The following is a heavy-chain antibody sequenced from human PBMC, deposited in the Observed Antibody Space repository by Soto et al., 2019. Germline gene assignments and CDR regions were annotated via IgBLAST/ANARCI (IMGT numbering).Heavy chain of an antibody. D-gene: IGHD7-27*01. Sequence: SETLSLTCSVSGDSIRGGGHYWNWIRQFPGKGLEWIGYVYHSGSTHYNPSLRGRLTISIDTSKNQFSLRLISVTAADTALYYCARDTGLAPTVWGYWGHGTQVTVSS. CDR2: VYHSGST. CDR3: ARDTGLAPTVWGY. J-gene: IGHJ4*03. CDR1: GDSIRGGGHY. V-gene: IGHV4-31*03.